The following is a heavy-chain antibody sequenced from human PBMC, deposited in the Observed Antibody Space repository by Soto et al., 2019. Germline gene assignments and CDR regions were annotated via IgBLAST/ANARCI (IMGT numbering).Heavy chain of an antibody. CDR1: GFTFSSYG. CDR2: IWYDGSNK. V-gene: IGHV3-33*01. D-gene: IGHD6-13*01. Sequence: PGGSLRLSCAASGFTFSSYGMHWVRQAPGKGLEWVAVIWYDGSNKYYADSVKGRFTISRDNSKNTLYLQMNSLRAEDTAVYYCARDLPHQFVAAAGTGLFDYWGQGTLVTVSS. CDR3: ARDLPHQFVAAAGTGLFDY. J-gene: IGHJ4*02.